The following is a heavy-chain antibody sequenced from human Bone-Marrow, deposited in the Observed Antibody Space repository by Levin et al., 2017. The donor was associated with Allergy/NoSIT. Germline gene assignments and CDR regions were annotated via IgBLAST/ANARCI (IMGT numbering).Heavy chain of an antibody. CDR2: ISYSTSFI. Sequence: GGSLRLSCVASGFSFSRYTMNWVRQAPGKGLEWVSSISYSTSFIYYSDSVRGRFTISRDNTKDSLFLQMNSLKVEDTGIYFCATELEEHVAFDHWGHGTLVTVSS. J-gene: IGHJ4*01. CDR3: ATELEEHVAFDH. D-gene: IGHD1-1*01. CDR1: GFSFSRYT. V-gene: IGHV3-21*06.